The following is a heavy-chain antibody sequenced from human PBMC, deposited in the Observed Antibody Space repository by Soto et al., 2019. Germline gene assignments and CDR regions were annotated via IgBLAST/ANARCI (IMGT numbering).Heavy chain of an antibody. Sequence: LRLSCAASGFTFGAFAMAWVRQAPGKGLEWVAAISFDGRNKYYADSVKGRLTISRDNSKNTLYLQMNSLRAEDTAVYYCAKRSSGAAGHFDYWGQGTLVTVSS. J-gene: IGHJ4*02. CDR2: ISFDGRNK. D-gene: IGHD6-13*01. V-gene: IGHV3-30*18. CDR3: AKRSSGAAGHFDY. CDR1: GFTFGAFA.